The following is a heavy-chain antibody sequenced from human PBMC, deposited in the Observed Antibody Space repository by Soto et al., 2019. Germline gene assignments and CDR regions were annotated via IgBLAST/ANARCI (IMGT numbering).Heavy chain of an antibody. CDR1: GGSISSSSYY. J-gene: IGHJ4*02. V-gene: IGHV4-39*01. CDR3: ARTYSSGWYYFDY. Sequence: QLQLQESGPGLVKPSETLSLTCTVSGGSISSSSYYWGWIRQPPGKGLEWIGSIYYSGSTYYNPSLKSRVTISVYTSKNQFSLKLSSVTAADTAVYYCARTYSSGWYYFDYWGQGTLVTVSS. CDR2: IYYSGST. D-gene: IGHD6-19*01.